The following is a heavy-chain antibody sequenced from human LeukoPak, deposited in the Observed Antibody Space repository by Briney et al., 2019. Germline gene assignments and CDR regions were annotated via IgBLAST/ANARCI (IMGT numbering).Heavy chain of an antibody. CDR3: ARVIGTNKNWFDP. D-gene: IGHD2-8*01. CDR1: GFTFSRFA. CDR2: ISSSGDST. V-gene: IGHV3-23*01. J-gene: IGHJ5*02. Sequence: GGSLRLSCAASGFTFSRFAMSWVRQAPGKGLEWVSGISSSGDSTYYADSVKGRFTISRDNSKDTLYLQMNGLRAEDTAVYYCARVIGTNKNWFDPWGQGTLVTVSS.